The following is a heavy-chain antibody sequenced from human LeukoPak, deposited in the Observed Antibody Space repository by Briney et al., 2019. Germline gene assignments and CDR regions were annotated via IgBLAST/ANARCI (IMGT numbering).Heavy chain of an antibody. CDR3: ARVIIQEWLVCYYFDY. CDR1: GYTFTGYY. V-gene: IGHV1-2*02. CDR2: INPNSGGT. J-gene: IGHJ4*02. D-gene: IGHD6-19*01. Sequence: ASVKVSCKASGYTFTGYYMHWVRQAPGQGLEWMGWINPNSGGTNYAQKFQGRVTMTRDTSISTAYMELSRLRSDDTAVYYCARVIIQEWLVCYYFDYWGQGTLVTVSS.